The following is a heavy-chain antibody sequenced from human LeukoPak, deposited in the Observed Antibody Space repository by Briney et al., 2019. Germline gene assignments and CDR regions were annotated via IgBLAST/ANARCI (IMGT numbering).Heavy chain of an antibody. J-gene: IGHJ5*02. CDR1: GGSISSGGYY. CDR2: IYHSGST. Sequence: SQTLSLTCTVSGGSISSGGYYWSWIRQPPGKGLEWIGYIYHSGSTYYNPSLKSRVTISVDRSKNQFSLKLSSVTAADTAVYYCARDGLYGSGNTGAIDPWGQGTLVTVSS. D-gene: IGHD3-10*01. CDR3: ARDGLYGSGNTGAIDP. V-gene: IGHV4-30-2*01.